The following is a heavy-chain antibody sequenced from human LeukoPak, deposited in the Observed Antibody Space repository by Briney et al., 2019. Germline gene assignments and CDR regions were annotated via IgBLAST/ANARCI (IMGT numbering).Heavy chain of an antibody. Sequence: RGESLKISCKGSGYSFSNDWIGWMRQMPGKGLEWMGIIYPGDSDTRYSPSFQGQVTISADKSISTAYLQWSSLEASDTAMYYCARRGCNGGSCYGYWGQGTLVTVSS. J-gene: IGHJ4*02. CDR1: GYSFSNDW. CDR3: ARRGCNGGSCYGY. CDR2: IYPGDSDT. D-gene: IGHD2-15*01. V-gene: IGHV5-51*01.